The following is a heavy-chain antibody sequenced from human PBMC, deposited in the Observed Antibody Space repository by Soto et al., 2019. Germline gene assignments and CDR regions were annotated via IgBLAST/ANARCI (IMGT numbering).Heavy chain of an antibody. CDR1: VYTFTRYY. D-gene: IGHD2-2*02. J-gene: IGHJ6*04. Sequence: SVNVSCKASVYTFTRYYMHWVRQAPGQGLEWMGIINPSGGSTSYAQKFQGRVTMTRDTSTSTVYMELSSLRSEDTAVYYCARTPKSMGVVPAAIVGYGMYGWGKRTTVTV. CDR3: ARTPKSMGVVPAAIVGYGMYG. V-gene: IGHV1-46*01. CDR2: INPSGGST.